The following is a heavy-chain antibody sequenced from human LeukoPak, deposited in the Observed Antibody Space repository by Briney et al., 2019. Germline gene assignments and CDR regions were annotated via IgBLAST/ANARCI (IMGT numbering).Heavy chain of an antibody. CDR1: GGSFSGYY. Sequence: KASETLSLTCAVYGGSFSGYYWGWIRQPPGKGLEWIGEINHSGSTNSNPSLKSRVTISVDTSKNQFSLKLSSVTAADTAVYYCARGAKRRASPNTHSKLSSSNWFDPWGQGTLVTVSS. CDR2: INHSGST. D-gene: IGHD6-13*01. V-gene: IGHV4-34*01. J-gene: IGHJ5*02. CDR3: ARGAKRRASPNTHSKLSSSNWFDP.